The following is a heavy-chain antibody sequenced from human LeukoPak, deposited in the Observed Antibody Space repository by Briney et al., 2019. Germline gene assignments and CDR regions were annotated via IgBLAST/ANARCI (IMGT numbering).Heavy chain of an antibody. Sequence: SVKVSCKASGGTFSSYAISWVRQAPGQGLEWMGGIIPIFGTANYAQKFQGRVTITADKSTSTAYMELSSLRSEDTAVYYCARGRPRYGDYYFDYWGQGTLVTVSS. CDR3: ARGRPRYGDYYFDY. D-gene: IGHD4-17*01. CDR1: GGTFSSYA. J-gene: IGHJ4*02. CDR2: IIPIFGTA. V-gene: IGHV1-69*06.